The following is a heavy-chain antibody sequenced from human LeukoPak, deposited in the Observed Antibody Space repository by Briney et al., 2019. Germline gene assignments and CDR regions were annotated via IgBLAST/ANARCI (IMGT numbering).Heavy chain of an antibody. CDR3: ARDKTVVAFDY. Sequence: GGSLRLSCAGSGFSISSYWMAWVRQAPGRGLEWVAHIKQDGSEKNYVDLVKGRFTISRDNAKNSVYLQMNSLRVEDTAVYYCARDKTVVAFDYWGQGTLVTVSS. V-gene: IGHV3-7*05. CDR2: IKQDGSEK. D-gene: IGHD3-22*01. J-gene: IGHJ4*02. CDR1: GFSISSYW.